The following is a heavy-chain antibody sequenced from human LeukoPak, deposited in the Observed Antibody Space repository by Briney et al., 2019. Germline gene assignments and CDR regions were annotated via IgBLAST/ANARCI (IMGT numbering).Heavy chain of an antibody. D-gene: IGHD6-19*01. CDR1: GGSISSGGYY. J-gene: IGHJ4*02. CDR2: IYYSGST. V-gene: IGHV4-31*03. CDR3: ARERAVAGRGGYYFDY. Sequence: SETLSLTSTVSGGSISSGGYYWSWIRQHPGKGLEWIGYIYYSGSTYYNPSLKSRVTISVDTSKNQFSLKLSSVTAADTAVYYCARERAVAGRGGYYFDYWGQGTLVTVSS.